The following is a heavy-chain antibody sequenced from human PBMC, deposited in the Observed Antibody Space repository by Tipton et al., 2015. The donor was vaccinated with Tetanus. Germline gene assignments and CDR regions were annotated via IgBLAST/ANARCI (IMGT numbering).Heavy chain of an antibody. J-gene: IGHJ4*02. CDR1: GFTFSSYA. CDR2: ISGGGVST. V-gene: IGHV3-23*01. D-gene: IGHD2-2*02. Sequence: SLRLSCAASGFTFSSYAMNWVRQAPGKGLEWVSAISGGGVSTYYADSVKGRFTISRDNSKNTLYLQMNSLRADDTAVYFCARPPPGYRRTWTTYYFDFWGQGTVVTVSS. CDR3: ARPPPGYRRTWTTYYFDF.